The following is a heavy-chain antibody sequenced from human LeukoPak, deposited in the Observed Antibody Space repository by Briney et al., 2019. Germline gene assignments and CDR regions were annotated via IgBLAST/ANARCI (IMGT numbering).Heavy chain of an antibody. CDR3: ARGIEEDIVVVVAATPAGAFDF. D-gene: IGHD2-15*01. Sequence: GASVKVSCKASGGTFSSYAISWVRQAPGQGLEWMGGIIPIFGTANYAQKFQGRVTITADKSTSTAYMELSSLRSEDTAVYYCARGIEEDIVVVVAATPAGAFDFWGQGTMVTVSS. CDR2: IIPIFGTA. V-gene: IGHV1-69*06. CDR1: GGTFSSYA. J-gene: IGHJ3*01.